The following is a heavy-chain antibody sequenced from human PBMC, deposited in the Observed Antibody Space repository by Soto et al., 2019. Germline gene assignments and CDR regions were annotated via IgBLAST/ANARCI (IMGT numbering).Heavy chain of an antibody. CDR2: IIPIFGTA. V-gene: IGHV1-69*13. CDR1: GGTFSSYA. D-gene: IGHD2-21*01. J-gene: IGHJ4*02. CDR3: ARDLRDCYPYYFDY. Sequence: VASVKVSCKASGGTFSSYAISWVRQAPGQGLEWMGGIIPIFGTANYAQKFQGRVTITADESTSTAYMELSSLRSEDTAVYYCARDLRDCYPYYFDYWGQGTLVTVSS.